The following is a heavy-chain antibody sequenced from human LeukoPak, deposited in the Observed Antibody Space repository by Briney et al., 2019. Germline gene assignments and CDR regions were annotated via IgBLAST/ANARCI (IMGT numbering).Heavy chain of an antibody. CDR2: ISFDGGHR. Sequence: GGSLRLSCEASGFTFSSYSMHWVRQAPGKGLGWVAVISFDGGHRYYADSVKGRFTISRDNSKDTLYLQMNSLRPEDTALYYCARPRTIAAAGIFGAFDYWGQGTLVTVSS. D-gene: IGHD6-13*01. CDR1: GFTFSSYS. J-gene: IGHJ4*02. V-gene: IGHV3-30-3*01. CDR3: ARPRTIAAAGIFGAFDY.